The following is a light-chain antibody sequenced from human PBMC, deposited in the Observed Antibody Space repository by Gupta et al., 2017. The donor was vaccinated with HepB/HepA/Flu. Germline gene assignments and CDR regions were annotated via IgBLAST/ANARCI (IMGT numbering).Light chain of an antibody. Sequence: QSVLTQPPSVSGAPGQRVPISCAGSSSNIGAGYDVHWYQQLPGTAPTLLMYESSNRPSGVPDRFSGSKSGTSASLAITGLQAEDEADYYCQSYDDSLSGVIFGGGTKLTVL. CDR2: ESS. CDR3: QSYDDSLSGVI. J-gene: IGLJ2*01. CDR1: SSNIGAGYD. V-gene: IGLV1-40*01.